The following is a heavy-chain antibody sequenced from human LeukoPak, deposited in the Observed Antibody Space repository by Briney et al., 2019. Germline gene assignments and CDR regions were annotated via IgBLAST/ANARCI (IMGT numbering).Heavy chain of an antibody. Sequence: GASVKVSCKASGYTFTSYGISWVRQAPGQGLEWMGWISAYNGNTNYARELQGRVTMTTDTSTSTAYMELRSLRSDDTAVYYCARDTKITGTSLPYNWFDPWGQGTLVTVSS. CDR2: ISAYNGNT. V-gene: IGHV1-18*01. CDR1: GYTFTSYG. CDR3: ARDTKITGTSLPYNWFDP. J-gene: IGHJ5*02. D-gene: IGHD1-7*01.